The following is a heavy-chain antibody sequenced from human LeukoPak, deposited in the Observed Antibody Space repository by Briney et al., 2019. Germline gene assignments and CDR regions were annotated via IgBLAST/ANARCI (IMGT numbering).Heavy chain of an antibody. D-gene: IGHD2-2*01. CDR2: IKQDGSEK. CDR3: AREGVYCSSTSCYGILDYFDY. V-gene: IGHV3-7*03. CDR1: GFTFSSYW. Sequence: GGSLRLSCAASGFTFSSYWMNWVRQAPGKGLEWVANIKQDGSEKYYVDSVKGRFTISRDNAKNSLYLQMNSLRAEDTAVYYCAREGVYCSSTSCYGILDYFDYWGQGTLVTVSS. J-gene: IGHJ4*02.